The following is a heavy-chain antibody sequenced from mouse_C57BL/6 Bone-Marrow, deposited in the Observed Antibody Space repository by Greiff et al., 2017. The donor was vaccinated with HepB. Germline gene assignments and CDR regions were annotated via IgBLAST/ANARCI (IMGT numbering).Heavy chain of an antibody. V-gene: IGHV5-17*01. J-gene: IGHJ1*03. CDR1: GFTFSDYG. CDR3: EWRLRRDWYFDV. Sequence: DVMLVESGGGLVKPGGSLKLSCAASGFTFSDYGMHWVRQAPEKGLEWVAYISSGSSTIYYADTVKGRFTISRDNAKNTLFLQMTSLRSEDTAMYYCEWRLRRDWYFDVWGTGTTVTVSS. D-gene: IGHD2-4*01. CDR2: ISSGSSTI.